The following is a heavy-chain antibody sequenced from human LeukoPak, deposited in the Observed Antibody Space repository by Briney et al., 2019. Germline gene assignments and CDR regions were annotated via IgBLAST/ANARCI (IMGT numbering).Heavy chain of an antibody. CDR1: GFTFSSYN. CDR3: AREGDAVTGHFDN. Sequence: GGSLRLSCAASGFTFSSYNMNWVRQAPGKGLEWVSYIGSSDGTTNYADSVRGRFSISRDNAKNSVYLKMESLRADDTAVYYCAREGDAVTGHFDNWGQGTLVTVSS. CDR2: IGSSDGTT. D-gene: IGHD6-19*01. V-gene: IGHV3-48*04. J-gene: IGHJ4*02.